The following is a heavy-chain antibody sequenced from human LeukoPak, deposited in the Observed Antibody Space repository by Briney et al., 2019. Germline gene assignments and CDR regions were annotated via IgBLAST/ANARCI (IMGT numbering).Heavy chain of an antibody. CDR1: GYTFTSYG. CDR3: ARLRGLLAPTFLQYYDILTGYYEVTLAVDY. Sequence: GASVKVSCKASGYTFTSYGISWVRQAPGQGLEWMGWISAYNGNTNYAQKLQGRVTMTTDTSTSTAYMELRSLRSDDTAVYYCARLRGLLAPTFLQYYDILTGYYEVTLAVDYWGQGTLVTVSS. CDR2: ISAYNGNT. D-gene: IGHD3-9*01. V-gene: IGHV1-18*01. J-gene: IGHJ4*02.